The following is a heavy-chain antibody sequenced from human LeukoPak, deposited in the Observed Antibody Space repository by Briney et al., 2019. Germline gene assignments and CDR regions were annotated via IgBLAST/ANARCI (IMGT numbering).Heavy chain of an antibody. CDR1: GGSISGSSYY. V-gene: IGHV4-31*03. J-gene: IGHJ3*02. CDR2: IYYSGST. D-gene: IGHD3-10*01. CDR3: ARAGGVNFGNAFDI. Sequence: SETLSLTCTVSGGSISGSSYYWGWIRQPPGKGLEWIGYIYYSGSTYYNPSLKSRVTISVDTSKNQFSLKLSSVTAADTAVYYCARAGGVNFGNAFDIWGQGTMVTVSS.